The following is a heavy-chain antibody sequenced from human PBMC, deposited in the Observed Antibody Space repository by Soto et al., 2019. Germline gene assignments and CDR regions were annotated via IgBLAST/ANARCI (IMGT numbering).Heavy chain of an antibody. CDR2: INPAGDFT. V-gene: IGHV1-46*01. D-gene: IGHD2-2*01. Sequence: QLEQSGPEVKEPGASVKISCRASDFRFTRHWMHWVRQAPVQGFEWMGVINPAGDFTMYAPKFQGRVTVTRDTSTNTLYLEMSGLKSEDTAVYFCATDNSRTKSWWFDPWGQGTLVIVSS. CDR3: ATDNSRTKSWWFDP. J-gene: IGHJ5*02. CDR1: DFRFTRHW.